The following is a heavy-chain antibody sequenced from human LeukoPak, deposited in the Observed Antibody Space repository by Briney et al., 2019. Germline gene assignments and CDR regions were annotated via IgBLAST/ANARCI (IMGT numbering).Heavy chain of an antibody. CDR2: IYYSGTT. V-gene: IGHV4-59*01. CDR1: GGSINNYY. CDR3: ARSGAAGGMY. D-gene: IGHD6-13*01. J-gene: IGHJ4*02. Sequence: PSETLSPTCTVSGGSINNYYWSWIRQPPGKGLEWVGYIYYSGTTSYNPSLKSRVTISLDTSKNQFSLKLTSVTAADTALYYCARSGAAGGMYWGQGTLVTVSS.